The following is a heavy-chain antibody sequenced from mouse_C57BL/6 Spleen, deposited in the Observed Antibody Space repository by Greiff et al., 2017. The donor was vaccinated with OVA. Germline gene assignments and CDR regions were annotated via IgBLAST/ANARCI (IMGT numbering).Heavy chain of an antibody. CDR1: GYTFTSYW. CDR3: ARCQDYYGSLSWFAY. J-gene: IGHJ3*01. D-gene: IGHD1-1*01. V-gene: IGHV1-55*01. CDR2: IYPGSGST. Sequence: QVQLQQPGAELVKPGASVKMSCKASGYTFTSYWITCVKQRPGQGLEWIGDIYPGSGSTNYNEKFKSKATLTVDTSSSTAYMQLSSLTSEDSAVYYCARCQDYYGSLSWFAYWGQGTLVTVSA.